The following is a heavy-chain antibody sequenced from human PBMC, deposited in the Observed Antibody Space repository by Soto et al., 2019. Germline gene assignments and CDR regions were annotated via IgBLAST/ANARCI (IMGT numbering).Heavy chain of an antibody. CDR1: GGSISSGGYY. V-gene: IGHV4-31*02. D-gene: IGHD2-8*01. Sequence: SETLSLTCTVSGGSISSGGYYWSWIRQRPGKGLEWIGYIYYSGSTYYNPSLKSRVTISVDTSKNQFSLKLSSVTAADTAVYYCASGVGYCTNGVCSGDNWFDPWGQGTLVTVSS. J-gene: IGHJ5*02. CDR3: ASGVGYCTNGVCSGDNWFDP. CDR2: IYYSGST.